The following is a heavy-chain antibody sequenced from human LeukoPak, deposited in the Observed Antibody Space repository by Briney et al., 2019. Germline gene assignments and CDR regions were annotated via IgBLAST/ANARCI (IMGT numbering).Heavy chain of an antibody. CDR3: AKETSGRYIGTCDS. V-gene: IGHV1-18*01. CDR1: GYTFTSYG. CDR2: ISPYNGNT. Sequence: ASVKVSCKASGYTFTSYGISWVRQAPGQGLEWMGWISPYNGNTNYAQKLQGRVSMTTDTSTSTAYMELRSLRSDDTAVYYCAKETSGRYIGTCDSWGQGTLVTVSS. D-gene: IGHD1-26*01. J-gene: IGHJ4*02.